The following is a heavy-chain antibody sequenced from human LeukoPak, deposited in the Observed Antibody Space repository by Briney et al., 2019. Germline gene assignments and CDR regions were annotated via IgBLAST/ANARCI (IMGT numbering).Heavy chain of an antibody. CDR2: IYYSGST. V-gene: IGHV4-59*01. CDR3: AKTYYDILTGYGGPYYMDV. Sequence: SETLSLTCTVSGGSISSYYWSWIRQPPGKGLEWIGYIYYSGSTNYSPSLKSRVTISVDTSKNQFSLKLSSVTAADTAVYYCAKTYYDILTGYGGPYYMDVWGKGTTVTVSS. CDR1: GGSISSYY. J-gene: IGHJ6*03. D-gene: IGHD3-9*01.